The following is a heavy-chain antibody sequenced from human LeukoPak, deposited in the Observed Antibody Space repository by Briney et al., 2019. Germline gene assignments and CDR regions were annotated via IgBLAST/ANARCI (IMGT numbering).Heavy chain of an antibody. Sequence: SETLSLTCTVSGGSISNYYWSWIRQPPGKGLEWIGYIYDGGSTNYNPSLKSRVTISVDTSKKQFSLNLSSVAAADTALYFCARGNFFGYYFDSWGQGTLVTVSS. V-gene: IGHV4-59*01. J-gene: IGHJ4*02. CDR1: GGSISNYY. CDR2: IYDGGST. D-gene: IGHD1-1*01. CDR3: ARGNFFGYYFDS.